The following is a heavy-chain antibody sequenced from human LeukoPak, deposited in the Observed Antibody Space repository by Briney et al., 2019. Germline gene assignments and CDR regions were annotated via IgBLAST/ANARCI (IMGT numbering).Heavy chain of an antibody. V-gene: IGHV3-74*01. J-gene: IGHJ4*02. CDR3: ARISPVAVTYYFDY. Sequence: GGSLRLSCAASGFTFSSYWMHWVRQAPGKGLVWVSRINSDGSSTSYADSVKGRFTISRDNAKNTLYLQTNSLRAEDTAVYYCARISPVAVTYYFDYWGQGTLVTVSS. CDR1: GFTFSSYW. D-gene: IGHD6-19*01. CDR2: INSDGSST.